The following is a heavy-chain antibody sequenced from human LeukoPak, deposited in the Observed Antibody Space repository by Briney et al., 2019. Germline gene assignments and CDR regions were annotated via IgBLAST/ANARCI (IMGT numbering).Heavy chain of an antibody. Sequence: ASVKVSCKASGGTFSSYAISWGRQAPGQGLEWMGRIIPIFGTANYAQRFQGRVTITTDEPTSTAYMELSSLRSEDTAVYYCARGGLYSSGWLFDYWGQGTLVTVFS. D-gene: IGHD6-19*01. J-gene: IGHJ4*02. CDR3: ARGGLYSSGWLFDY. CDR1: GGTFSSYA. V-gene: IGHV1-69*05. CDR2: IIPIFGTA.